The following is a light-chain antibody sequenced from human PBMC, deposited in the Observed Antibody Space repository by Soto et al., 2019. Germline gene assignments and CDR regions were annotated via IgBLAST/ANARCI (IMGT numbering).Light chain of an antibody. Sequence: DFPMTQSPSSLSASVGDRITITCRASQTVSYFLNWYQHKPGKPPRLLIYAATSLEGGVPSRFSGSGSGTDFTLTISSLQPEDFATYYCQQSYVTPFTFGPGTKVDI. V-gene: IGKV1-39*01. CDR1: QTVSYF. J-gene: IGKJ3*01. CDR3: QQSYVTPFT. CDR2: AAT.